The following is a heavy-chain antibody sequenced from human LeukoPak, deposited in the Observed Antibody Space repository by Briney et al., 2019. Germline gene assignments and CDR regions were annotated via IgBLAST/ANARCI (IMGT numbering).Heavy chain of an antibody. CDR3: ARTYGSGSWGAFDI. Sequence: SGPALVKPTQTLTLTCTFSGFSLSPSGMRVSWPRPPPGKALEWLARFDWDDDKFYNTSLKTRLTISKDTSKNQVVLTMTNMDPVDTATYYCARTYGSGSWGAFDIWGQGTMVTVSS. CDR1: GFSLSPSGMR. D-gene: IGHD3-10*01. CDR2: FDWDDDK. V-gene: IGHV2-70*04. J-gene: IGHJ3*02.